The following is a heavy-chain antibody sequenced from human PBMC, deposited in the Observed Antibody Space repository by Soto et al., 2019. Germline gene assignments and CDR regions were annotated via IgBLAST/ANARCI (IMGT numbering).Heavy chain of an antibody. CDR2: INPNSGGT. CDR1: GYTFTGYY. D-gene: IGHD4-17*01. J-gene: IGHJ4*02. V-gene: IGHV1-2*04. CDR3: ARDRTSVTVTTYGYFDY. Sequence: ASVKVSCKASGYTFTGYYMHWVRRAPGQGLEWMGWINPNSGGTNYAQKFQGWVTMTRDTSISTAYMELSRLRSDDTAVYYCARDRTSVTVTTYGYFDYWGQGTLVTVSS.